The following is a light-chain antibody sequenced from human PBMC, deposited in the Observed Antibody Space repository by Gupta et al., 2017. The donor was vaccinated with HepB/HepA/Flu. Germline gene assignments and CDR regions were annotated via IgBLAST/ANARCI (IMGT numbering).Light chain of an antibody. CDR2: DVS. CDR3: CSYAVIYTYV. Sequence: QSALTQPRSVSGSPGQSVTISCTGTSSDVGAYSDVSWFQQRPGTVPKLIFYDVSKRPSGAPDRCSGSQSGTTAFLTISVLHAEDDTYYYCCSYAVIYTYVFGTGTKVTVL. CDR1: SSDVGAYSD. J-gene: IGLJ1*01. V-gene: IGLV2-11*01.